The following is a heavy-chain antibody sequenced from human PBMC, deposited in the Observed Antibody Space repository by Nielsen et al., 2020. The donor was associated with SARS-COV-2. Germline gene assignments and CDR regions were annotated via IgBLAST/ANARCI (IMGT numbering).Heavy chain of an antibody. CDR1: GFTFDGFG. CDR3: AKDIEQWLLVDGYRRFDP. CDR2: INWNGGST. J-gene: IGHJ5*02. D-gene: IGHD6-19*01. V-gene: IGHV3-20*04. Sequence: GGSLRLSCAGSGFTFDGFGMSWVRQVPGKGLEWVSGINWNGGSTGYGDSVRGRFTISRDNAKNSLYLQMNSLRAEDTALYYCAKDIEQWLLVDGYRRFDPWGQGTLVTVSS.